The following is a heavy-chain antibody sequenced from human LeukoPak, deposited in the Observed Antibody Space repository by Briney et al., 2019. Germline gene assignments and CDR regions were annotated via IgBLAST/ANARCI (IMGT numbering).Heavy chain of an antibody. Sequence: GGSLRLSCAASGFTFSSYAMSWVRQAPGKGLEWVSAISGSGGSTYYADSVKGRFTISRDNSKNTLYLQMNSLRAEDTAVYYCAKTKDRITIFGVVIYFDYWGQGTLDTVSS. CDR3: AKTKDRITIFGVVIYFDY. CDR2: ISGSGGST. D-gene: IGHD3-3*01. CDR1: GFTFSSYA. J-gene: IGHJ4*02. V-gene: IGHV3-23*01.